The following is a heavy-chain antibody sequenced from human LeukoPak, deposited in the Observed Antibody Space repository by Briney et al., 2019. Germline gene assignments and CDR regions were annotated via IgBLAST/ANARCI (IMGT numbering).Heavy chain of an antibody. Sequence: SETLSLTCTVSGGSISSYYWSWIRQPPGKGLEWIGYIYYSGSTNYNPSLKSRATISVDTSKNQFSLKLSSVTAADTAVYYCARGWGNIYYDFWSGYYGFDYWGQGTLVTVSS. CDR1: GGSISSYY. V-gene: IGHV4-59*01. CDR2: IYYSGST. D-gene: IGHD3-3*01. J-gene: IGHJ4*02. CDR3: ARGWGNIYYDFWSGYYGFDY.